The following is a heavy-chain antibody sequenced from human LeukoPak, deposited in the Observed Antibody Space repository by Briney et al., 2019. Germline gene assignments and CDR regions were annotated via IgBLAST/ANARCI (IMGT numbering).Heavy chain of an antibody. V-gene: IGHV1-58*02. D-gene: IGHD5/OR15-5a*01. Sequence: GTSVKVSCKASGFTFINSAMQRVRQARGQRLEWVGWIVVGSGNTNYAQKFQERVTITRDMSTSTAYMELSSLRSEDTAVYYCAADDLSTGYWGQGTLVTVSS. CDR3: AADDLSTGY. CDR1: GFTFINSA. J-gene: IGHJ4*02. CDR2: IVVGSGNT.